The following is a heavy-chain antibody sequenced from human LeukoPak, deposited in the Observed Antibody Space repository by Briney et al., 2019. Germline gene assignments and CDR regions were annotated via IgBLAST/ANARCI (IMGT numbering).Heavy chain of an antibody. V-gene: IGHV1-2*02. CDR2: INPNSGGT. CDR3: ARDSGSGWYGIDY. CDR1: GYTFTGYY. J-gene: IGHJ4*02. D-gene: IGHD6-19*01. Sequence: ASVKVSCKASGYTFTGYYIHWVRQAPGQGLEWMGWINPNSGGTNYAQKLRGRVTMTRDTSISTAYMELTRLRSDDTAVYYCARDSGSGWYGIDYWGQGTLVTVSS.